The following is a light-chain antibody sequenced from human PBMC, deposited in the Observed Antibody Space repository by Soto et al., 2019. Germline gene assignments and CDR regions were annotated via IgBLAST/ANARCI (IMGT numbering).Light chain of an antibody. CDR1: QSVSSN. J-gene: IGKJ1*01. V-gene: IGKV3-15*01. Sequence: VITQTPGSPSGWAGVKITVAAGASQSVSSNLAWYQQKPGQAPRLLIYGASTRATGIPARFSGSGSGTGFTLTISSLQSEDFAVYYCQQYNYWPPWTFGQGTKVDIK. CDR3: QQYNYWPPWT. CDR2: GAS.